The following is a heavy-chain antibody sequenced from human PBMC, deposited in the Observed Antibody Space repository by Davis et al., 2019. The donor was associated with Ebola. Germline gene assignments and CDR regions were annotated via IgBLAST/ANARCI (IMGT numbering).Heavy chain of an antibody. J-gene: IGHJ4*02. D-gene: IGHD4-11*01. Sequence: GESLKISCKGSRYSFTSHWIGWVRQMPGKGLEWMGIIYPGNSDTRYSPSFQVQVTISADTSITTAYLQWSSLKASDTAMYFCARRGNFSNEYFDYWGQETLVTVSS. CDR2: IYPGNSDT. CDR1: RYSFTSHW. CDR3: ARRGNFSNEYFDY. V-gene: IGHV5-51*01.